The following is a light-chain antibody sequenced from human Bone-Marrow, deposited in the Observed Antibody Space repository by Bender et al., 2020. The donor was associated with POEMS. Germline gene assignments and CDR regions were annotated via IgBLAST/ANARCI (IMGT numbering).Light chain of an antibody. CDR1: KLGDKY. V-gene: IGLV3-1*01. CDR2: RDN. Sequence: SYVLTQPPSVSVAPGKTASITCSGEKLGDKYTSWYQQKPGQSPVLVIYRDNQRPSGIPERFSGSSSGNTATLTITGTQAMDEADYYCQAWDTSVVFGGGTKLTVL. CDR3: QAWDTSVV. J-gene: IGLJ2*01.